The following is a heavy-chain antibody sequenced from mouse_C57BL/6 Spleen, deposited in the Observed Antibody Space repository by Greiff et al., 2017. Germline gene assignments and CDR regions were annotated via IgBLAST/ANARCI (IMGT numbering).Heavy chain of an antibody. V-gene: IGHV1-76*01. J-gene: IGHJ2*01. Sequence: VQLQQSGAELVRPGASVKLSCKASGYTFTDYYINWVKQRPGQGLEWIARIYPGSGNTYYNEKFKGKATLTAEKSSSTAYMQLSSLTSEDSAVYCCAGCDYGWNYFDYWGQGTTLTVSS. CDR1: GYTFTDYY. CDR3: AGCDYGWNYFDY. D-gene: IGHD2-4*01. CDR2: IYPGSGNT.